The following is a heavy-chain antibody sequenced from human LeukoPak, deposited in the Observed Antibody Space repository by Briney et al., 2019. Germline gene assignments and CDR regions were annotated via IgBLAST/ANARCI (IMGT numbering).Heavy chain of an antibody. D-gene: IGHD1-26*01. Sequence: GGSLRLSCAVSGFTFSSYGMHWVRQAPGKGLEWVAAIWYDESKKYNADSVQGRFTISRDNSKNTLYLQMNSLRVEDTAVYYCARGVGPPLDYWGQGTLVTVSS. J-gene: IGHJ4*02. V-gene: IGHV3-33*01. CDR3: ARGVGPPLDY. CDR2: IWYDESKK. CDR1: GFTFSSYG.